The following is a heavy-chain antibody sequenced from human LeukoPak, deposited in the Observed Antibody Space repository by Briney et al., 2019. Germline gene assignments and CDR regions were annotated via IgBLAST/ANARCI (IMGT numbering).Heavy chain of an antibody. D-gene: IGHD3-10*01. V-gene: IGHV3-48*02. CDR2: ISSRSTTI. J-gene: IGHJ4*02. Sequence: GGSLRLSCAASGFTFSDYSMNWVRQAPGKGLECVSYISSRSTTIQYADSVKGRFTISRDNAKNSLYLQINSLRDDDTAVYYCARDSALGVRGVIVNWGQGTLVTVSS. CDR3: ARDSALGVRGVIVN. CDR1: GFTFSDYS.